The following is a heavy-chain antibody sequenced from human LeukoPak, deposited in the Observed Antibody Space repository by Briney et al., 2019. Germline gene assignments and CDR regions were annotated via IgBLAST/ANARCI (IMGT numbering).Heavy chain of an antibody. V-gene: IGHV3-21*01. CDR2: VSSSSTFI. J-gene: IGHJ4*02. Sequence: GGSLRLSCAASGFXFSSYSINWVRQAPGKGLEWVSSVSSSSTFISYADSVKGRFTISRDNAKNSLYLQMNSLTAEDTAVYYCARDRSVAGTVDYWGQGTLVTVSS. CDR3: ARDRSVAGTVDY. D-gene: IGHD6-19*01. CDR1: GFXFSSYS.